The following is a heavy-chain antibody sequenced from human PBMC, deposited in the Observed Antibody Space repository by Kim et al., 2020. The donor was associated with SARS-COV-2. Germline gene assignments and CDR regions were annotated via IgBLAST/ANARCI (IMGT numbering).Heavy chain of an antibody. CDR3: ARHRGSLSSPRNWFDP. D-gene: IGHD6-19*01. V-gene: IGHV4-39*01. CDR2: IYYSGST. CDR1: GGSISSSSYY. Sequence: SETLSLTCTVSGGSISSSSYYWGWIRQPPGKGLEWIGSIYYSGSTYYNPSLKSRVTISVDTSKNQFSLKLSSVTAADTAVYYCARHRGSLSSPRNWFDPWGQGTLVTVSS. J-gene: IGHJ5*02.